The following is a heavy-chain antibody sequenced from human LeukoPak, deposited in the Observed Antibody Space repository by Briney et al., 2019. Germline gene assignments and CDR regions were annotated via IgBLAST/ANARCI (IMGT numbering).Heavy chain of an antibody. Sequence: SETLSLTCAVYGGSFSGYYWSWIRQPPGKGLEWIGEINHSGSTNYNPSLKSRVTISVDTSKNQFSLKLSSVTAADTAVYYCARAVVEPAAKPFFSVVVCRYFDLWGRGTLVTVSS. CDR2: INHSGST. J-gene: IGHJ2*01. D-gene: IGHD2-2*02. V-gene: IGHV4-34*01. CDR1: GGSFSGYY. CDR3: ARAVVEPAAKPFFSVVVCRYFDL.